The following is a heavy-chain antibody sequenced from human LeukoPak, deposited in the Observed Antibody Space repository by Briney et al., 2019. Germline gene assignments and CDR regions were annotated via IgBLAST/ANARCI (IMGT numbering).Heavy chain of an antibody. J-gene: IGHJ6*03. D-gene: IGHD4-11*01. V-gene: IGHV4-61*05. CDR1: GGSISSSSYY. CDR2: IYTSGST. Sequence: SETLSLTCTVSGGSISSSSYYWSWIRQPPGKGLEWIGYIYTSGSTNYNPSLKSRVTISVDTSKNQFSLKLSSVTAADTAVYYCARGRLQDYYYYMDVWGKGTTVTVSS. CDR3: ARGRLQDYYYYMDV.